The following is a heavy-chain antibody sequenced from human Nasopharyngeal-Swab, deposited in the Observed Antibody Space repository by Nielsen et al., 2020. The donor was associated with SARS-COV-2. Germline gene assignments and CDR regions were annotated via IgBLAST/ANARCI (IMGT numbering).Heavy chain of an antibody. CDR3: ARGVVGPTYYYDSHIL. D-gene: IGHD3-22*01. J-gene: IGHJ4*02. CDR1: GFTFSSYS. Sequence: GESLKISCAASGFTFSSYSMNWVRQAPGKGPEWVSSISSSSSYIYYADSVKGRFTISRDNAKNSLYLQMNSLRAEDTAVYYCARGVVGPTYYYDSHILWGQGTLVTVSS. CDR2: ISSSSSYI. V-gene: IGHV3-21*01.